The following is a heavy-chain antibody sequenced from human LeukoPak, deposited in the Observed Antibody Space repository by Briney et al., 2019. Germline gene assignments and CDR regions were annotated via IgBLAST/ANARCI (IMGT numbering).Heavy chain of an antibody. V-gene: IGHV3-33*01. J-gene: IGHJ4*02. Sequence: GGSLRLSCAASGFTFSNCGMHWVRQAPGKGLEWVAVIWYDGSYKYYADSVKGRFTISRDNAKNSLYLQMNSLRAEDTAVYYCARDLGIVGADYWGQGTLVTVSS. CDR1: GFTFSNCG. CDR3: ARDLGIVGADY. CDR2: IWYDGSYK. D-gene: IGHD1-26*01.